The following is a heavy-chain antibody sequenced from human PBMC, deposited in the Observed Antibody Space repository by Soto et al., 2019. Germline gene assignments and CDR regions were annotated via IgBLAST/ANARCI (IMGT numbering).Heavy chain of an antibody. J-gene: IGHJ6*02. CDR3: AREGAVVPAAYYYYGMAV. Sequence: SQTLSLTCAISGDSVSSNSAAWNWIRQSPSRGLEWLGRTYYRSKWYNDYAVSVKSRITINPDTSKNQFSLQLNSVTPEDTAVYYCAREGAVVPAAYYYYGMAVWGQGTTVTVSS. D-gene: IGHD2-2*01. V-gene: IGHV6-1*01. CDR1: GDSVSSNSAA. CDR2: TYYRSKWYN.